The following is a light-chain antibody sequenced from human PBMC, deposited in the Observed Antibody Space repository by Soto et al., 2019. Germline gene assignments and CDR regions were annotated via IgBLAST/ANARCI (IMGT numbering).Light chain of an antibody. V-gene: IGLV2-14*03. J-gene: IGLJ3*02. CDR2: DVS. Sequence: QSALTQPASVSGSPGQSITISCTGTSSDVGDYNYVSWHQQHPGKAPKLMIYDVSDRPSGVSNRFSGSKSGNTASLTISGLQAEDEADYYCSSYTSSSTLVFGGGTKVTVL. CDR3: SSYTSSSTLV. CDR1: SSDVGDYNY.